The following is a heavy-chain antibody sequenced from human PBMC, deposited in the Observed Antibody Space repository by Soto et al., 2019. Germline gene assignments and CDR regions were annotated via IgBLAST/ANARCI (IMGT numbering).Heavy chain of an antibody. J-gene: IGHJ4*02. CDR3: AREGSVGMTQMRFFDY. D-gene: IGHD2-21*02. CDR1: GFTFASYH. Sequence: ASVKVSCKASGFTFASYHIHWVRQAPGQGLEWMAIINASNGDTAYAQKWRGRVTLTRDTSTTTVYMELSSLTSEDTALFYCAREGSVGMTQMRFFDYWGRGPLVTVPP. V-gene: IGHV1-46*04. CDR2: INASNGDT.